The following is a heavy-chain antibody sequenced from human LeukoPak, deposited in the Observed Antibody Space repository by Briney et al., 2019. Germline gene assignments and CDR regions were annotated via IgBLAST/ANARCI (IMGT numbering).Heavy chain of an antibody. CDR3: ASNSHSSSWPSGYFDL. D-gene: IGHD6-13*01. V-gene: IGHV3-74*01. CDR2: INSGGSST. J-gene: IGHJ2*01. CDR1: GFTFSSYW. Sequence: GGSLGLSCAASGFTFSSYWMHWVRQAPGKGLVRVSRINSGGSSTSYADSVKGRFTISRDNAKNTLYLQMNSLRAEDTAVYYCASNSHSSSWPSGYFDLWGRGTLVTVSS.